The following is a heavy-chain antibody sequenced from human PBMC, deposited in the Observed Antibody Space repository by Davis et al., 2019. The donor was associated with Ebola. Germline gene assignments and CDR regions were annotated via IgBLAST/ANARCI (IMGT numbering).Heavy chain of an antibody. CDR1: GFTFSGSA. V-gene: IGHV3-30*04. J-gene: IGHJ5*02. D-gene: IGHD5-18*01. Sequence: GESLKISCAASGFTFSGSAMHWVRQAPGKGLEWVAVISSDGSNKYYADSVKGRFTISRDNSKNTLYLQMNSLRAEDTAVYYCARDSSDWIQLWGWFDPWGQGTLVTVSS. CDR2: ISSDGSNK. CDR3: ARDSSDWIQLWGWFDP.